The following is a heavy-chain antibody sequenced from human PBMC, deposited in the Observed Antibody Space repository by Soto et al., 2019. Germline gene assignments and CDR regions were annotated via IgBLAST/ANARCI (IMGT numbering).Heavy chain of an antibody. J-gene: IGHJ6*02. CDR2: ISYDGSNK. D-gene: IGHD6-13*01. V-gene: IGHV3-30-3*01. Sequence: QVQLVESGGGVVQPGRSLRLSCAASGFTFSSYAMHWVRQAPGKGLEWVAVISYDGSNKYYADSVKGRFTISRDNSKNTLYLQMNSLKAEDTAVYYCARESSGSWTYYYYYGMDVWGQGTTVTVS. CDR1: GFTFSSYA. CDR3: ARESSGSWTYYYYYGMDV.